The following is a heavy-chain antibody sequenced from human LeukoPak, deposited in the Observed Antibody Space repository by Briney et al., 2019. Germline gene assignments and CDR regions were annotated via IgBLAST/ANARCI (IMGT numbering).Heavy chain of an antibody. Sequence: GGSLRLSCAASGLTFSSYAMSWVRQAPGKGLERVSAISGSGGSTYYADSVKGRFTISRDNSKNTLYLQMNSLRAEDTAVYYCASRPPNWYYDSSSYYPFDYWGQGTLVTVSS. V-gene: IGHV3-23*01. CDR1: GLTFSSYA. D-gene: IGHD3-22*01. J-gene: IGHJ4*02. CDR3: ASRPPNWYYDSSSYYPFDY. CDR2: ISGSGGST.